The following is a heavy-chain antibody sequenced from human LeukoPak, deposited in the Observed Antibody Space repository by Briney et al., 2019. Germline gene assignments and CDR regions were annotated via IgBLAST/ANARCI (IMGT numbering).Heavy chain of an antibody. CDR1: GFTFSSYS. CDR3: ARLGEGATGAFDY. V-gene: IGHV3-21*01. CDR2: ISSSSSYI. Sequence: GGSLRLSCAASGFTFSSYSMNWVRQAPGKGLEWVSSISSSSSYIYYADSVKGRFTISRDNAKNSLYLQMNSLRAEYTAVYYCARLGEGATGAFDYWGQGTLVTVSS. J-gene: IGHJ4*02. D-gene: IGHD1-26*01.